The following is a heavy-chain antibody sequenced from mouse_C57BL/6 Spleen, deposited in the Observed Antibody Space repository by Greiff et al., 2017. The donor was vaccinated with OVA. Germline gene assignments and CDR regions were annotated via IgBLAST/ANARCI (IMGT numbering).Heavy chain of an antibody. D-gene: IGHD2-4*01. CDR2: ISDGGSYT. CDR3: ARDGVYYDYDVRYFDV. CDR1: GFTFSSYA. J-gene: IGHJ1*03. V-gene: IGHV5-4*01. Sequence: EVKLVESGGGLVKPGGSLKLSCAASGFTFSSYAMSWVRQTPEKRLEWVATISDGGSYTYYPDNVKGRFTISRDNAKNNLYLQMSHLKSEDTAMYYCARDGVYYDYDVRYFDVWGTGTTVTVSS.